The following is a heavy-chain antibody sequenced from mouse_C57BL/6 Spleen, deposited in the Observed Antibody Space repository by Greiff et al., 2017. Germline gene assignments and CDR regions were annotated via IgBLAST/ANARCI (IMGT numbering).Heavy chain of an antibody. CDR1: GFNIKDYY. CDR3: ARSTDGYSWYFDV. D-gene: IGHD2-3*01. J-gene: IGHJ1*03. Sequence: VHVKQSGAELVKPGASVKLSCTASGFNIKDYYMHWVKQRTEQGLEWIGRIDPEDGETKYAPKFQGKATITADTSSNTAYLQLSSLTSEDTAVYYCARSTDGYSWYFDVWGTGTTVTVSS. V-gene: IGHV14-2*01. CDR2: IDPEDGET.